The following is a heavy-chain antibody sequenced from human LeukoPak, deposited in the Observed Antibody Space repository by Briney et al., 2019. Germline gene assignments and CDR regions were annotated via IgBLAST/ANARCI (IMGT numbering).Heavy chain of an antibody. CDR2: INSDGSSI. J-gene: IGHJ4*02. V-gene: IGHV3-74*01. CDR3: TRDREQQPTYDY. D-gene: IGHD6-13*01. Sequence: GGSLRVSCAASGFIFSSYWMHWVRQAPGKGLVWVSRINSDGSSISYADSVKGRFTISRDNAKDTLYLQMNSLRDEDTAVYYCTRDREQQPTYDYWGQGTLVTVSS. CDR1: GFIFSSYW.